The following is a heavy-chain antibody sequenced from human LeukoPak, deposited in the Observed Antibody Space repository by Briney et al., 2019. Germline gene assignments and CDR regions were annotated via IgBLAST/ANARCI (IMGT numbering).Heavy chain of an antibody. CDR3: ARHSWDGNPVPGDY. D-gene: IGHD1-26*01. CDR1: GGSISSSSYY. CDR2: IYYSGST. Sequence: PSETLSLTCTVSGGSISSSSYYWGWIRQPPGKGLEWIGSIYYSGSTYYNPSLKSRVTISVDTSKNQFSLKLSSVTAADTAVYYCARHSWDGNPVPGDYWGQGTLVTVSS. V-gene: IGHV4-39*07. J-gene: IGHJ4*02.